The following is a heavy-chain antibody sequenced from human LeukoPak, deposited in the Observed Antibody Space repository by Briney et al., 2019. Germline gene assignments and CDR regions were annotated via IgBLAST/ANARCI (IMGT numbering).Heavy chain of an antibody. CDR1: GFTFGNAW. CDR2: IKSKTDGGTT. CDR3: TTGGGNYYDSSFDY. V-gene: IGHV3-15*01. Sequence: GGSLRLSCAASGFTFGNAWMSWVRQAPGKGLEWVGRIKSKTDGGTTDYAAPVKGRFTISRDDSKNTLYLQMNSLKTEDTAVYYCTTGGGNYYDSSFDYWGQGTLVTVSP. D-gene: IGHD3-22*01. J-gene: IGHJ4*02.